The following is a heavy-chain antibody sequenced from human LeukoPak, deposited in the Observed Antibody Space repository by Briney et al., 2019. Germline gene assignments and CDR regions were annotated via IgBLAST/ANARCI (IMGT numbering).Heavy chain of an antibody. D-gene: IGHD5-12*01. CDR1: GFSFSSYW. J-gene: IGHJ4*02. CDR2: INSDGSTT. V-gene: IGHV3-74*01. CDR3: AKDLDGGYRRGTVSFCY. Sequence: GGSLRLSCAASGFSFSSYWMHWVRQAPGKGLVWISRINSDGSTTYYADSVKGRFTISRDNSKNTLYLQMNSLRAEDTAVYYCAKDLDGGYRRGTVSFCYWGQGTLVTVSS.